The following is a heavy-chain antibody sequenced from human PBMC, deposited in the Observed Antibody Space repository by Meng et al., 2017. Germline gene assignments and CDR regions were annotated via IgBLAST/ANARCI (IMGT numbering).Heavy chain of an antibody. CDR1: GYTFTSYA. V-gene: IGHV7-4-1*02. Sequence: QVYMVHPGSGFKKPGASVKFSCKASGYTFTSYAMNWVRQAPGQGLEWMGWINTNTGNPTYAQGFTGRFVFSLDTSVSTAYLQISSLKAEDTAVYYCARENRWEPPDYWGQGTLVTVSS. CDR2: INTNTGNP. J-gene: IGHJ4*02. CDR3: ARENRWEPPDY. D-gene: IGHD1-26*01.